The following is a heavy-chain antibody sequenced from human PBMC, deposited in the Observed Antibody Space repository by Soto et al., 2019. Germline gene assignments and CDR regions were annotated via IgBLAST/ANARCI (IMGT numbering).Heavy chain of an antibody. V-gene: IGHV4-4*02. CDR3: ARDPYDILTGYYEGLDP. CDR2: IYHSGST. J-gene: IGHJ5*02. CDR1: GGSISSSNW. Sequence: SETLSLTCAVSGGSISSSNWWSWVRQPPGKGLEWIGEIYHSGSTNYNPSLKSRVTISVDTSKNQFSLKLSSVTAADTAVYYCARDPYDILTGYYEGLDPWGQGTLVTVSS. D-gene: IGHD3-9*01.